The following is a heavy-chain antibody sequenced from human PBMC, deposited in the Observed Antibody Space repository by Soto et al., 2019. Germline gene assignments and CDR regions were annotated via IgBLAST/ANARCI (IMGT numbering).Heavy chain of an antibody. J-gene: IGHJ4*02. CDR1: GYIFTDFS. CDR3: ARRHGDPSSAAGFDY. V-gene: IGHV1-18*01. CDR2: IGTYSGRS. Sequence: QIQLVQSGAEVQRPGASVKVSCKASGYIFTDFSISWVRQAPGPGLEWIGWIGTYSGRSDSAQKVRGRLTITTDTSSTSAYMDVRSLRFDDTAVYYCARRHGDPSSAAGFDYWGQGTLVSVSS. D-gene: IGHD2-15*01.